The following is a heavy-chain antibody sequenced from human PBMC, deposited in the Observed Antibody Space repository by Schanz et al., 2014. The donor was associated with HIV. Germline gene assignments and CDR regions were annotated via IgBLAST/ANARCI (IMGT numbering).Heavy chain of an antibody. D-gene: IGHD2-21*02. CDR2: IIPIIGTA. J-gene: IGHJ4*02. V-gene: IGHV1-69*06. Sequence: QVQLVQSGAEVKKPGSSVKVSCKASGGTFSNYAMTWVRQAPGQGLEWMAGIIPIIGTADYAQKFQGRVTITADKSTSTVYLELSSLRSEDTAVYYCARTYTGDWSTGADWGQGTLVTVSS. CDR3: ARTYTGDWSTGAD. CDR1: GGTFSNYA.